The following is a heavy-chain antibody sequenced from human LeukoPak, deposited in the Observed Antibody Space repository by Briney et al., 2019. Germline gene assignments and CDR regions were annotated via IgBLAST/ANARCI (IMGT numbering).Heavy chain of an antibody. Sequence: GGSLRLSCAASGFTFSSYTMHWVRQAPGKGLEWVSLISWDGGSTYYADSVKGRFTISRDNSKNSLYLQMNSLRTEDTALYYCATLPSERDYWGQGTLVTVSS. V-gene: IGHV3-43*01. CDR2: ISWDGGST. CDR3: ATLPSERDY. CDR1: GFTFSSYT. J-gene: IGHJ4*02. D-gene: IGHD1-1*01.